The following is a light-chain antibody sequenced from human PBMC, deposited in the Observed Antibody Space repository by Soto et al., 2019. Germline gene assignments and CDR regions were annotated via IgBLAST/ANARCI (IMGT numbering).Light chain of an antibody. CDR3: ISFTSNHTYV. J-gene: IGLJ1*01. Sequence: QSALTQPASVSGSPGQSITISCTGTSNDVGAYNYVSWYQQHPDKAPRLMIYDVTNRPSGVSDRFSGSKSGNTASLTISGLQTEDEADYYCISFTSNHTYVFGTGTKLTVL. CDR2: DVT. CDR1: SNDVGAYNY. V-gene: IGLV2-14*03.